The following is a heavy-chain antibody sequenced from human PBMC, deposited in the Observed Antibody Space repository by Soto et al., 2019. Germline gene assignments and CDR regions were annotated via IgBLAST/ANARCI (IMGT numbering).Heavy chain of an antibody. CDR2: ISGSGGST. J-gene: IGHJ4*02. CDR3: AKDLKYKLLSFDY. V-gene: IGHV3-23*01. CDR1: GFTFSSYA. Sequence: GGSLRLSCAASGFTFSSYAMTWVRQAPGKGLEWVSGISGSGGSTYSADSVKGRFTISRDNSKNTLYLQMNSLRAEDTAVYYCAKDLKYKLLSFDYWGQGTLVTVSS. D-gene: IGHD2-2*01.